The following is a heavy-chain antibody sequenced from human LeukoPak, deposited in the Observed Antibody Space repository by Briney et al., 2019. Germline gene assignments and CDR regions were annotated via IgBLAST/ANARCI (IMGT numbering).Heavy chain of an antibody. CDR2: IYGSGSA. J-gene: IGHJ4*02. CDR1: GFTVSNNY. D-gene: IGHD4-17*01. V-gene: IGHV3-66*01. Sequence: GGSLRLSCAASGFTVSNNYINWVREAPGKGLEWVSLIYGSGSADYADSVKGRFTISRDNSMNTVYLQMNSLRAEDTAVYYCARINFGDDYWGQGTLVTVSS. CDR3: ARINFGDDY.